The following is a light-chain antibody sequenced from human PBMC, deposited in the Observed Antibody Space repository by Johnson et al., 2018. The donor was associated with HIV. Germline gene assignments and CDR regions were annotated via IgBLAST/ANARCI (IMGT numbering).Light chain of an antibody. V-gene: IGLV1-51*02. J-gene: IGLJ1*01. CDR3: GTWDSSLSAGVV. CDR1: SSNIGNNY. CDR2: ENN. Sequence: QSVLTQPPSVSAAPGQKVTISCSGSSSNIGNNYVSWYQQLPGTAPKLLIYENNKRPSGIPDRFSGSKSGTSATLGITGLQTGDAADYYCGTWDSSLSAGVVYGTGTKVTVL.